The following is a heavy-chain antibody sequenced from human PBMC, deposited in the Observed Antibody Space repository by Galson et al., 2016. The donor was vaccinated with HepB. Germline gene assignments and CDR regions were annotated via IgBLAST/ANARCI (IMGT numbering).Heavy chain of an antibody. Sequence: SVKLSCKASGGTISSYTINWVRQAPGQGLEWLGRFIPILGVPSYPHTFQGRVTITADKSPRTAYMELSSLRPEDTAVYYGPRVQQLVSSDAFDLWGQGTMVTVSS. V-gene: IGHV1-69*02. CDR3: PRVQQLVSSDAFDL. J-gene: IGHJ3*01. D-gene: IGHD6-13*01. CDR1: GGTISSYT. CDR2: FIPILGVP.